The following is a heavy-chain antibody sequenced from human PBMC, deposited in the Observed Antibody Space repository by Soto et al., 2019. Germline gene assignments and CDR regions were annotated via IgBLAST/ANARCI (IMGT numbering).Heavy chain of an antibody. CDR3: ERRTTMVRGVSRRGFDY. CDR1: GGSISSSSYY. D-gene: IGHD3-10*01. J-gene: IGHJ4*02. Sequence: LSLTCTVSGGSISSSSYYWGWIRQPPGKGLEWIGSIYYSGSTYYNPSLKSRVTISVDTSKNQFSLKLSSVTAADTAVYYCERRTTMVRGVSRRGFDYWGQGTLVT. CDR2: IYYSGST. V-gene: IGHV4-39*01.